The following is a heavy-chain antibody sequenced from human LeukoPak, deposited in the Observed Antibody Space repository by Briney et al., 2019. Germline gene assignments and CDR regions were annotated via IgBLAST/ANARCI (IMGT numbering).Heavy chain of an antibody. CDR1: VFTFSTYV. CDR3: VRGTGY. CDR2: ISSNGDNT. Sequence: GGSLRLSCPVSVFTFSTYVMHWVRQAPGRGREYVSAISSNGDNTYYADSVKGRFTISRDNSKNTLYLQMSSLRADETAMYYCVRGTGYWGQRTLVTVSS. V-gene: IGHV3-64D*06. J-gene: IGHJ4*02.